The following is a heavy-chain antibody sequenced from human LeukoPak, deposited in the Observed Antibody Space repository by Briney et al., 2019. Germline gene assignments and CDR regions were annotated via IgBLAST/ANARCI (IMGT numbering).Heavy chain of an antibody. CDR3: AREMGYCSSTSCLNYYFDY. CDR2: IYYSGST. Sequence: SETLSLTCTVSGGSISSYYWSWIRQPPGKGLEWIGYIYYSGSTNYNPSLKSRVTISVDTSKNQFSLKLSSVTAADTAVYYRAREMGYCSSTSCLNYYFDYWGQGTLVTVSS. V-gene: IGHV4-59*01. J-gene: IGHJ4*02. CDR1: GGSISSYY. D-gene: IGHD2-2*01.